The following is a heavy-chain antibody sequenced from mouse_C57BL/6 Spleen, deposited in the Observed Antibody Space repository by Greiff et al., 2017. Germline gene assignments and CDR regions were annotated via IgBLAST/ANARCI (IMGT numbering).Heavy chain of an antibody. Sequence: VQLQQPGAELVKPGASVKMSCKASGYTFTSYWITWVKQRPGQGLEWIGDIYPGSGSTNYNEKFKSKGTLTVDTSSSTAYMQLSSLTSEDSAVYYCASFITAAHYAMDYWGQGTSVTVSS. D-gene: IGHD1-1*01. J-gene: IGHJ4*01. CDR3: ASFITAAHYAMDY. V-gene: IGHV1-55*01. CDR1: GYTFTSYW. CDR2: IYPGSGST.